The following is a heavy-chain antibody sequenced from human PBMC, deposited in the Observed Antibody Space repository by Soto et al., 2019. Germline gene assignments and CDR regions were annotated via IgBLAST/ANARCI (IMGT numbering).Heavy chain of an antibody. V-gene: IGHV1-2*04. J-gene: IGHJ4*02. CDR2: INPNSGGT. D-gene: IGHD3-22*01. Sequence: ASVKVSCKASGYTFTAYYMHWVRQAPGQGLEWMGWINPNSGGTNYAQKFQGWVTMTKDTSTNTAYMELSSLRSEDTAVYYCATSTYSRITMIVVGNFDYWGQGTLVTV. CDR3: ATSTYSRITMIVVGNFDY. CDR1: GYTFTAYY.